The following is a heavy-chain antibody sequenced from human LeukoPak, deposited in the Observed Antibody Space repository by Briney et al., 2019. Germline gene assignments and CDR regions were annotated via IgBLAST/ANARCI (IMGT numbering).Heavy chain of an antibody. V-gene: IGHV4-34*01. CDR1: GGSFSGYY. CDR3: ARNNTKVVAGGLYYYYYGMDV. J-gene: IGHJ6*02. D-gene: IGHD6-19*01. Sequence: SETLSLTCAVYGGSFSGYYWSWIRQPPGKGLEWIGEINHSGSTNYNPSLKSRVTISVDTSKNQFSLKLSSVTAADTAVYYCARNNTKVVAGGLYYYYYGMDVWGQGTTVTVSS. CDR2: INHSGST.